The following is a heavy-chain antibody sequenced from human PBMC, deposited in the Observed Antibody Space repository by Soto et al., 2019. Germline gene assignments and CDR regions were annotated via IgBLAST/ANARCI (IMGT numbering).Heavy chain of an antibody. J-gene: IGHJ4*02. CDR1: GYTFTSYG. D-gene: IGHD2-15*01. V-gene: IGHV1-18*01. CDR3: ARDREYCSGGSCYFPDDY. Sequence: ASVKVSCKASGYTFTSYGISWVRQAPGQGLEWMGWISAYNGNTNYAQKLQGRVTRTTDTSKSTAYMELRSLRSDDTAVYYCARDREYCSGGSCYFPDDYWGQGTLVTVSS. CDR2: ISAYNGNT.